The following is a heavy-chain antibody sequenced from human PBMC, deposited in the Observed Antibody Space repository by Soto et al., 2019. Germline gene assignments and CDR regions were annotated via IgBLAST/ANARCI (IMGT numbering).Heavy chain of an antibody. V-gene: IGHV3-23*01. J-gene: IGHJ4*02. CDR2: ISGSGGST. CDR3: AKDLGSGGSCCYFDY. Sequence: EVQLLESGGGLVQPGGSLRLSCAASGFTFSSYAMSWVRQAPVKGLEWVSAISGSGGSTYYADSVKGRFTISRDNSKNTLYLQMNSLRAEDTAVYYCAKDLGSGGSCCYFDYWGQGTLVTVSS. D-gene: IGHD2-15*01. CDR1: GFTFSSYA.